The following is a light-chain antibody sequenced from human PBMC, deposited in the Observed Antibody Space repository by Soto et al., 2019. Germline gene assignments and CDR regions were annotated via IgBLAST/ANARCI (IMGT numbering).Light chain of an antibody. CDR3: QQSYNHPRT. J-gene: IGKJ1*01. Sequence: IQMTQSPSSLSASVGDRVTITCRASQPISNYLNWYQQKPGEAPKLLIFAANNLQRGVPSRLSGSGSGTHFTLTISSLQPEDFATYYCQQSYNHPRTFGQGTKVDI. V-gene: IGKV1-39*01. CDR2: AAN. CDR1: QPISNY.